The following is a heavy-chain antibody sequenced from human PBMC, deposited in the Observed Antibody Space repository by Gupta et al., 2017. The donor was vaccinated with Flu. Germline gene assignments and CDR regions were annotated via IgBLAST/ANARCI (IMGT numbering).Heavy chain of an antibody. Sequence: EVQLVESGGGLVQPGGSLRLPCAASGFTFSYHWMSWVRQAPGKGLEWVANIKQDGSEKNYVDSVKGRFTISRGNAKNSLYLQLSSLRAEDTAVYYCARDSAVGFDSGGQGALVTVSS. CDR2: IKQDGSEK. V-gene: IGHV3-7*04. CDR3: ARDSAVGFDS. J-gene: IGHJ4*02. CDR1: GFTFSYHW. D-gene: IGHD1-26*01.